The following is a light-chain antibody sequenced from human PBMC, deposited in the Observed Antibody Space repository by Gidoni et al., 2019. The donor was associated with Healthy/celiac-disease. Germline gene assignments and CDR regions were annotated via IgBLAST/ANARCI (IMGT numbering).Light chain of an antibody. J-gene: IGKJ4*01. Sequence: DIQLTQSPSFLSASVGDRVTITCRASQGISSYLAWYQQKPGKAPKLLIYAASTLQSGVPSRFSGSGSGTEFTLTISSLQPEDCATYYCQQLNSYPGLTFGGGTKVEIK. V-gene: IGKV1-9*01. CDR1: QGISSY. CDR3: QQLNSYPGLT. CDR2: AAS.